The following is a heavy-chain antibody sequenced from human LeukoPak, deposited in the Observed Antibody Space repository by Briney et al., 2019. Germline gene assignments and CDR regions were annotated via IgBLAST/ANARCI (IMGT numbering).Heavy chain of an antibody. V-gene: IGHV4-34*01. CDR2: INHSGST. J-gene: IGHJ5*02. Sequence: PSETLSLTCAVYGGSFSGYYWSWIRQPPGKGLEWIGEINHSGSTNYNPSLKSRVTISVDTSKNQFSLKLSSVTAADTAVYYCARHGQMYGPHNWFDPWGQGTLVTVSS. CDR3: ARHGQMYGPHNWFDP. D-gene: IGHD2-8*01. CDR1: GGSFSGYY.